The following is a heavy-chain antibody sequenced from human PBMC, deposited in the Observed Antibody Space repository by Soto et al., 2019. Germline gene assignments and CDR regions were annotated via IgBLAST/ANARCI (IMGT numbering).Heavy chain of an antibody. CDR1: GYIFTGYG. Sequence: VQLVQSGAEVKKPGASVKVSCKASGYIFTGYGISWVRQAPGQGLEWIGWISPYNGHTEYAQSLQGRLTVTADKSTTTANMEVRSRRSDDTAVYYCARGGSGDHTGRGFAGAMDVWGQGTTVTVSS. J-gene: IGHJ6*02. CDR2: ISPYNGHT. V-gene: IGHV1-18*04. D-gene: IGHD3-3*01. CDR3: ARGGSGDHTGRGFAGAMDV.